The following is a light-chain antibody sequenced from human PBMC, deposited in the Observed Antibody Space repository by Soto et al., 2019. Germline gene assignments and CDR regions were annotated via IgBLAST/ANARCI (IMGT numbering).Light chain of an antibody. CDR2: GAS. CDR3: QQYSNYPPT. J-gene: IGKJ4*01. Sequence: DIQMTQSPSSLSASVGDRVTITCRASQGIGNDLAWFQKKPGKAPKSLIYGASTLHSGVPSKFSGSGSGTDFTLTISSLQPEDFATYYCQQYSNYPPTFGGGTKVEIK. V-gene: IGKV1-16*02. CDR1: QGIGND.